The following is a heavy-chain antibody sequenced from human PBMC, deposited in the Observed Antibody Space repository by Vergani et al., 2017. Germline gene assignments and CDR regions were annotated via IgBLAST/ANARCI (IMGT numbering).Heavy chain of an antibody. V-gene: IGHV3-73*02. J-gene: IGHJ6*03. CDR2: IRSKANSYAT. Sequence: EVQLVESGGGLVQPGGSLKLSCAASGFTFSGSAMHWVRQASGKGLEWVGRIRSKANSYATAYAASVKGRFTISRDDSKNTAYLQMNSLRAEDTAVYYCAGTSGSYPPPYYYMDVWGKGTTVTVSS. CDR1: GFTFSGSA. CDR3: AGTSGSYPPPYYYMDV. D-gene: IGHD1-26*01.